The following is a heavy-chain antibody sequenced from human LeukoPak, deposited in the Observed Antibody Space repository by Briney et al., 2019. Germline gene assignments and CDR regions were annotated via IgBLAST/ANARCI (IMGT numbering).Heavy chain of an antibody. V-gene: IGHV1-2*02. CDR1: GYTFTGYY. Sequence: ASVKVSCKASGYTFTGYYMHWVRQAPGQGLEWMGWINPNSGGTNYAQKFQGRVTMTRDTSISTAYMELSRLRSDDTAVYYCARDSVDPIWSGYYTLYYFDYWGQGTLVTVSS. J-gene: IGHJ4*02. CDR2: INPNSGGT. CDR3: ARDSVDPIWSGYYTLYYFDY. D-gene: IGHD3-3*01.